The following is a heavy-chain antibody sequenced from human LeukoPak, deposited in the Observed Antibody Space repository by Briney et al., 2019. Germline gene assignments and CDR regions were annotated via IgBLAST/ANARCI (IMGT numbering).Heavy chain of an antibody. CDR1: GFIFNTYV. CDR3: AKDGGSVPDSFDI. D-gene: IGHD2-15*01. J-gene: IGHJ3*02. Sequence: PGGSLRLSCAASGFIFNTYVMHWIRQAPGQGLEWLAFIRYDGSNKNYADSVKGRFTISRDNTKNSLYLQMNSLIAEDTAVYYCAKDGGSVPDSFDIWGQGTMVTVSS. CDR2: IRYDGSNK. V-gene: IGHV3-30*02.